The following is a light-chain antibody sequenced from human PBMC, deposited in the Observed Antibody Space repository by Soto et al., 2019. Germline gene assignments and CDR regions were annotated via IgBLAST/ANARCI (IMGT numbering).Light chain of an antibody. J-gene: IGKJ2*01. V-gene: IGKV3-20*01. CDR2: GAS. CDR1: QSGSSSY. Sequence: EIVLTQSPGTQSLSPGERATLSCRASQSGSSSYLAWYQQNPGQAPRLLIYGASSRATGIPDRFSGSGSGTDFTLTISRLEPEDFAVYYCQQYGNSPPIYTFGQGTKLEIK. CDR3: QQYGNSPPIYT.